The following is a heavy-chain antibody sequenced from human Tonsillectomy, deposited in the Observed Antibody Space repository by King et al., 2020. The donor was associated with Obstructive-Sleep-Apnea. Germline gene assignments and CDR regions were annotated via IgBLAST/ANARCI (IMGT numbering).Heavy chain of an antibody. Sequence: QLQESGPGLVKPSETLSLTCTVSGGSISSYYWSWIRQPPGKGLEWIGYIYYSGSTNYNPPLKSRVTISVDTSKNQFSLKLSSVTAADTAVYYCARAGGRRIRYFDLWGRGTLVTVSS. CDR1: GGSISSYY. D-gene: IGHD2-15*01. V-gene: IGHV4-59*08. J-gene: IGHJ2*01. CDR3: ARAGGRRIRYFDL. CDR2: IYYSGST.